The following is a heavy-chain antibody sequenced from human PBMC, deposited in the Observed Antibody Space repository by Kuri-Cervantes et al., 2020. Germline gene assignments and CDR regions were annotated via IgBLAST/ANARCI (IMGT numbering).Heavy chain of an antibody. J-gene: IGHJ5*02. CDR3: ARGRTQNWFDP. CDR2: ISAYNGNT. Sequence: ASVKVSCKASGGTFSSYAISWVRQAPGQGLEWMGWISAYNGNTNCAQKLQGRVTMTTDTSTSTAYMELRSLRSDDTAVYYCARGRTQNWFDPWGQGTLVTVSS. V-gene: IGHV1-18*01. D-gene: IGHD1-7*01. CDR1: GGTFSSYA.